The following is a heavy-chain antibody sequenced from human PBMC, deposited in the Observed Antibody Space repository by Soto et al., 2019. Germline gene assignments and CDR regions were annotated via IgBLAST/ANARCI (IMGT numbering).Heavy chain of an antibody. CDR2: ITGSGDDT. J-gene: IGHJ4*02. CDR1: GFTFSSYG. D-gene: IGHD2-21*01. Sequence: EVQLLESGGDLVQIGGSLRLSCAASGFTFSSYGMIWVRQAPGKGLEWVSAITGSGDDTYYADSVKGRFTISRDNSKNTLYLQMNSLGADDTAIYYCAKLMSASHTGYWGQGTLVTVSS. V-gene: IGHV3-23*01. CDR3: AKLMSASHTGY.